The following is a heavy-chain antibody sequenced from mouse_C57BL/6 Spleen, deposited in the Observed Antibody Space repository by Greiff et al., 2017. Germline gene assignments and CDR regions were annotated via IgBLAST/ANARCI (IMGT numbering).Heavy chain of an antibody. Sequence: VQLQQSGAELVRPGSSVKLSCKASGYTFTSYWMDWVKQRPGQGLEWIGNIYPSDSETHYNQKFKDKATLTVDKSSSTAYMQLSSLTSEDSAVYYCARGDFYYDDAMDYWGQGTSVTVSS. CDR1: GYTFTSYW. J-gene: IGHJ4*01. V-gene: IGHV1-61*01. CDR2: IYPSDSET. D-gene: IGHD2-4*01. CDR3: ARGDFYYDDAMDY.